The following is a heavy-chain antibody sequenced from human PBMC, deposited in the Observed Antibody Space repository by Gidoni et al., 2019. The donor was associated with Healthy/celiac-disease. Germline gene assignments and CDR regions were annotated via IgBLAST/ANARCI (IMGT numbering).Heavy chain of an antibody. CDR3: ARDLGYCSSTSCYNFYWFDP. CDR2: ISPILGIA. CDR1: GATVSSYA. D-gene: IGHD2-2*02. Sequence: QVQLVQSGAEVQKPASSVKVSCKASGATVSSYAISWVRQAPGQGREWMGRISPILGIANDAQKCQGRVTITADKSTSTAYMELSSLRSEDTAVYYCARDLGYCSSTSCYNFYWFDPWGQGTLVTVSS. J-gene: IGHJ5*02. V-gene: IGHV1-69*04.